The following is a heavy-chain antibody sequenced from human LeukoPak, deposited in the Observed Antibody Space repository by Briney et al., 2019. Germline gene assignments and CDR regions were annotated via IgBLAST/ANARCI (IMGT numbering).Heavy chain of an antibody. Sequence: GGSLRLSCAASGFTFSSYAMHWVRQAPGKGLEWVAVTSYDGSNKYYADSVKGRFTISRDNSKNTLYPQMNSLRAEDTAVYYCARPRDGYYFDYWGQGTLVTVSS. CDR2: TSYDGSNK. CDR3: ARPRDGYYFDY. J-gene: IGHJ4*02. V-gene: IGHV3-30*04. D-gene: IGHD6-25*01. CDR1: GFTFSSYA.